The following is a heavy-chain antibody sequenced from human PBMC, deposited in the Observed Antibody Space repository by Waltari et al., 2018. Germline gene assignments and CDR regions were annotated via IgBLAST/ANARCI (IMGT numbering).Heavy chain of an antibody. CDR1: GGSFSGYY. CDR3: ARVSARRGYSGYEPYYYYGMDV. V-gene: IGHV4-34*01. Sequence: QVQLQQWGAGLLKPSETLSLTCAVYGGSFSGYYWSWIRQPPGKGLEWIGEINHSGSTNYNPSLKSRVTIAVDTSKNQFSLKLSSVTAADTAVYYCARVSARRGYSGYEPYYYYGMDVWGQGTTVTVSS. J-gene: IGHJ6*02. CDR2: INHSGST. D-gene: IGHD5-12*01.